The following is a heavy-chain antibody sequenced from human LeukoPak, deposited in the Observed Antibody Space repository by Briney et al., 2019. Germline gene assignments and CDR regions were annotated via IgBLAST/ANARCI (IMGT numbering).Heavy chain of an antibody. CDR2: ISGSGGST. V-gene: IGHV3-21*01. Sequence: GGSLRLPCAASGFTFSSYAMHWVRQAPGKGLEWVSAISGSGGSTYYADSVKGRFTISRDNAKNSLYLQMSSLRAEDTAVYYCARDPSGSYSHDTRLDYWGQGTLVTVSS. CDR3: ARDPSGSYSHDTRLDY. D-gene: IGHD1-26*01. J-gene: IGHJ4*02. CDR1: GFTFSSYA.